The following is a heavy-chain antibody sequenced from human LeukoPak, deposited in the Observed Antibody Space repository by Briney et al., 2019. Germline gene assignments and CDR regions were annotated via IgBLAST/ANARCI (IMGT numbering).Heavy chain of an antibody. CDR1: GYTFTMYY. Sequence: ASVKVSCKAFGYTFTMYYIHWVRQAPGQGLEWMGMINPSDGATTYAQRFQGRVTMTRDMSTTTVYMDLRSLRFEDTAVYFWARGQGGGLSGNLGGLFASYHTYYYMDVWGRGTTVTVSS. V-gene: IGHV1-46*01. D-gene: IGHD1-26*01. CDR2: INPSDGAT. CDR3: ARGQGGGLSGNLGGLFASYHTYYYMDV. J-gene: IGHJ6*03.